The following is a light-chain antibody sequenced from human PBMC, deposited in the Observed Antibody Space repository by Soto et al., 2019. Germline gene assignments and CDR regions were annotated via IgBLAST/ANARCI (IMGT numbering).Light chain of an antibody. Sequence: EIVLTQSPGTLYLSPGERATLSCRASQSVSSNYLVWYQQKPGQAPRPLIYGASTRATGIPDRLSGSGSETDFTLTISRLEPEDFAVYYCQQYAGSSYTFGQGTKLEIK. CDR3: QQYAGSSYT. CDR1: QSVSSNY. J-gene: IGKJ2*01. V-gene: IGKV3-20*01. CDR2: GAS.